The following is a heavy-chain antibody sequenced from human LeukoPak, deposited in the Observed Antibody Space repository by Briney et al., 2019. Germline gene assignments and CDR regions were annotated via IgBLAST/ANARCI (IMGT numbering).Heavy chain of an antibody. CDR1: GGTFSSYA. J-gene: IGHJ5*02. CDR2: INPNSGGT. D-gene: IGHD2-2*01. CDR3: ARGPAARRGWFDP. V-gene: IGHV1-2*02. Sequence: ASVKVPCKASGGTFSSYAISWVRQAPGQGLEWMGWINPNSGGTNYAQKFQGRVTMTRDTSISTAYMELSRLRSDDTAVYYCARGPAARRGWFDPWGQGTLVTVSS.